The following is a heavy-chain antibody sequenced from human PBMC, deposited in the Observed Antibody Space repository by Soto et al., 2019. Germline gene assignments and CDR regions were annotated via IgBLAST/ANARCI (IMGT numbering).Heavy chain of an antibody. J-gene: IGHJ6*02. Sequence: PSETLSLTCTVSGGSISSSIYYWVWIRQPPGKVLEWIGSIYYSGSTYYNPSLKSRVTISVDTSKNQFSLKLSSVTAADTAVYYCARLRIFGVVIDYYYGMDVWGQGTTVTVSS. CDR3: ARLRIFGVVIDYYYGMDV. V-gene: IGHV4-39*01. CDR1: GGSISSSIYY. CDR2: IYYSGST. D-gene: IGHD3-3*01.